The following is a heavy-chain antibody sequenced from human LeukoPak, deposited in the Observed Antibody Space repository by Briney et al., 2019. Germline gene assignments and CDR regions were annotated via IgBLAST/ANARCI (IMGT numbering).Heavy chain of an antibody. J-gene: IGHJ4*02. V-gene: IGHV1-8*01. CDR3: ARLPQIATAATLDY. Sequence: ASVKVSCKASGYTFTSYDINWVRQATGQGLEWMGWMNPNSGNTGYAQKFQGRVTMTRNTSISTAYMELSSLRSEDTAVYYCARLPQIATAATLDYWGQGTLVTVSS. CDR2: MNPNSGNT. D-gene: IGHD6-13*01. CDR1: GYTFTSYD.